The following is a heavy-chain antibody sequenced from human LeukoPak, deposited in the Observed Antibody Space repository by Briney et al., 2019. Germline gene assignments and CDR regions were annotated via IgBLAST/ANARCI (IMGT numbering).Heavy chain of an antibody. J-gene: IGHJ4*02. V-gene: IGHV4-34*01. CDR2: INHSGST. Sequence: PSETLSLTCAVYGGSFSGYYWSWIRQPPGKGLEWIGEINHSGSTNYNPSLKSRVTISVDTSKNQFSLKLSSVTAADTAVYYCARGDRRYGPYYFDYWGQGTLVTVSS. CDR3: ARGDRRYGPYYFDY. D-gene: IGHD1-14*01. CDR1: GGSFSGYY.